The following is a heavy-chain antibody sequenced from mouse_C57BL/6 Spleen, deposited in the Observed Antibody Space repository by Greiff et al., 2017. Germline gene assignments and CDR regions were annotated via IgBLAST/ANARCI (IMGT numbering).Heavy chain of an antibody. CDR3: ARTGGYDGSYGGYFDV. D-gene: IGHD2-3*01. V-gene: IGHV5-6*01. J-gene: IGHJ1*03. CDR1: GFTFSSYG. CDR2: ISSGGSYT. Sequence: EVQRVESGGDLVKPGGSLKLSCAASGFTFSSYGMSWVRQTPDKRLEWVATISSGGSYTYYPDSVKGRFTISRDNAKNTLYLQMSSLKSEDTAMYYCARTGGYDGSYGGYFDVWGTGTTVTVSS.